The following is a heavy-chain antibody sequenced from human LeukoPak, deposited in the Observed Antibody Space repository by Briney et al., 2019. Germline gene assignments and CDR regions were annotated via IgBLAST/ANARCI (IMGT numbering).Heavy chain of an antibody. CDR1: GYTFTSYY. CDR2: INPSGGST. V-gene: IGHV1-46*01. Sequence: ASVKVSCKASGYTFTSYYMHWVRQAPGQGLEWMGIINPSGGSTSYAQKFQGRVTMTRDTSTSTVYMGLSSLRSEDTAVYYCARGIVVVPAAPLELRSSWFDPWGQGTLVTVSS. D-gene: IGHD2-2*01. CDR3: ARGIVVVPAAPLELRSSWFDP. J-gene: IGHJ5*02.